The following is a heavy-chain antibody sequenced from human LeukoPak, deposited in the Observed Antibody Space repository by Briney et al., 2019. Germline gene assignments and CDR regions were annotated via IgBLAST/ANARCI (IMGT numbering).Heavy chain of an antibody. D-gene: IGHD5-18*01. V-gene: IGHV4-59*08. CDR2: IYYSGST. CDR3: ARVAAMVAYFDY. CDR1: GGSISSYY. Sequence: SETLSLTCTVSGGSISSYYWSWIRQPPGKGLEWIGYIYYSGSTNYNPSLKSRVTISVDTSKNQFSLKLSSVTTADTAVYYCARVAAMVAYFDYWGQGTLVTVSS. J-gene: IGHJ4*02.